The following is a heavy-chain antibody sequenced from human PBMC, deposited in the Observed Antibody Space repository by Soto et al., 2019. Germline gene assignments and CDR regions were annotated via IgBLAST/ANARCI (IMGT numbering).Heavy chain of an antibody. V-gene: IGHV3-30-3*01. CDR2: ISYDGSNK. D-gene: IGHD2-15*01. Sequence: QVQLEESGGGVVQPGRSLRLSCAASGFTFSSYAMHWVRQAPGKGLEWVAVISYDGSNKYYADSVKGRFTISRDNSKNTLYLQMNSLRAEDTAVYYCARDHVVVAATFRASYYGMDVWGQGTTVTVSS. J-gene: IGHJ6*02. CDR1: GFTFSSYA. CDR3: ARDHVVVAATFRASYYGMDV.